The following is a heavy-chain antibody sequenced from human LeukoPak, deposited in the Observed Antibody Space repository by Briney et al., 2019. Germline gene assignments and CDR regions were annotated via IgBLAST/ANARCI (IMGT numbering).Heavy chain of an antibody. CDR3: AKDKAGFDY. CDR1: VFTFDDYA. J-gene: IGHJ4*02. CDR2: ISLNSGRI. Sequence: GGSLRLSCAASVFTFDDYAMHGVRQAPGKGLECGSGISLNSGRIGYAVSVKGRFTISRDNAKSSLYLQMNSLRAEDTALYYCAKDKAGFDYWGQGTLVTVSS. V-gene: IGHV3-9*01. D-gene: IGHD6-25*01.